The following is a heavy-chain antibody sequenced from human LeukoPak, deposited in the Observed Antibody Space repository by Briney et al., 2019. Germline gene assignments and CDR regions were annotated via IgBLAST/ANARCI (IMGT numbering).Heavy chain of an antibody. CDR1: GGSFSGYY. J-gene: IGHJ6*03. D-gene: IGHD1-26*01. CDR3: ARLPEYYYMDV. Sequence: SETLSLTCAVYGGSFSGYYWSWIRQPPGKGLEWIGEINHSGSTNYNPSLKSRVTISVDTSKNQFSLKLSSVTAADTAVYYCARLPEYYYMDVWGKGTTVTVSS. V-gene: IGHV4-34*01. CDR2: INHSGST.